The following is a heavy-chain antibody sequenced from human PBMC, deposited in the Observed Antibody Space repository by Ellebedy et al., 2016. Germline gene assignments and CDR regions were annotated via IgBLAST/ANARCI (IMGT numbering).Heavy chain of an antibody. V-gene: IGHV4-4*07. D-gene: IGHD3-10*01. J-gene: IGHJ6*02. CDR1: GASMSNNY. Sequence: SETLSLTXTVSGASMSNNYWNWIRQPAGKGLEWIGRIHYSGVTKYSPSLQSRVSVSLDTSKKQFSLNLNSVTAADTAVYYCARDRRSGNLGRFYHYGLDVWGQGTTVTVSS. CDR3: ARDRRSGNLGRFYHYGLDV. CDR2: IHYSGVT.